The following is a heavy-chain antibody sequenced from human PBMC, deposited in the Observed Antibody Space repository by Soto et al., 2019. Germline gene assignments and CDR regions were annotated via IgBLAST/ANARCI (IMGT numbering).Heavy chain of an antibody. CDR3: AKVTTRWQSGPYDY. Sequence: PGGSLRLSCAASGFTFSSYAMSWVRQAPGKGLEWVSAISGSGGSTYYADSVKGRFTISRDNSKNTLYLQMNSLRAEDTAVYYCAKVTTRWQSGPYDYWGQGTLVTVSS. V-gene: IGHV3-23*01. CDR2: ISGSGGST. D-gene: IGHD1-1*01. CDR1: GFTFSSYA. J-gene: IGHJ4*02.